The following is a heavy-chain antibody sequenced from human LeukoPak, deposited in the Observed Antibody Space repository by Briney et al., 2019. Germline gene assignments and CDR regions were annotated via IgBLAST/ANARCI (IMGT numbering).Heavy chain of an antibody. V-gene: IGHV5-51*01. J-gene: IGHJ4*02. CDR1: GYNFTNYW. CDR3: ARRRSTYSSSWSDFDY. Sequence: GESLKISCKGSGYNFTNYWIGWVRQMPGKGLEWMGIIYPRDSDTRYSPSFQGQVTISADKSISTAYLQWSSLKASDTAMYYCARRRSTYSSSWSDFDYWGQGTLVTVSS. D-gene: IGHD6-13*01. CDR2: IYPRDSDT.